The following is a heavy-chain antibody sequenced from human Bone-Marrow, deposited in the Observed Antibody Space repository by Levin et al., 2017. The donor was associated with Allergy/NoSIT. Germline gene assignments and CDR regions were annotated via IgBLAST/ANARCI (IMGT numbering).Heavy chain of an antibody. CDR1: GYSFIDFW. J-gene: IGHJ6*02. D-gene: IGHD1-7*01. Sequence: RSGGSLRLSCKGSGYSFIDFWIVWVRQMPGKGLEWIGLIYPGDSDTRYSPSFQGQVTMSAEKSLSTAYLQWSSLKASDSAIYYCARYDWNYDNYFYGLDVWGQGTTVTVSS. V-gene: IGHV5-51*01. CDR2: IYPGDSDT. CDR3: ARYDWNYDNYFYGLDV.